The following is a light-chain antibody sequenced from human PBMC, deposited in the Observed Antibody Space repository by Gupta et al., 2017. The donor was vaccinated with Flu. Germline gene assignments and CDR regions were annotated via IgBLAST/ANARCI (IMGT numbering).Light chain of an antibody. CDR2: ADT. V-gene: IGLV2-23*01. CDR1: NSDVGTYNL. Sequence: QSALTQPASVSGSPGQSITISCTGTNSDVGTYNLVSWYQQHPGKVPKVMIYADTKRPSGVSDRFSGSKSGNTASLTISGLQADDEADYYCCSDAGDNNWVFGGGTKVTVL. J-gene: IGLJ3*02. CDR3: CSDAGDNNWV.